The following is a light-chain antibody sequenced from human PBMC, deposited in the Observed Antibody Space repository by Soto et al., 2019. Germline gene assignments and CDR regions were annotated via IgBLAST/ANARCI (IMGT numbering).Light chain of an antibody. Sequence: QSVLTQPPSVSGAPGQRVTISCTGSRSNIGAGYDVHWYQQLPGAAPKLLIYVNSDRPSGVPDRFSGSKSDTSASLAIPGLQTEDEADYYCQSFDSSLSGWVFGGGTKLTVL. J-gene: IGLJ3*02. V-gene: IGLV1-40*01. CDR1: RSNIGAGYD. CDR3: QSFDSSLSGWV. CDR2: VNS.